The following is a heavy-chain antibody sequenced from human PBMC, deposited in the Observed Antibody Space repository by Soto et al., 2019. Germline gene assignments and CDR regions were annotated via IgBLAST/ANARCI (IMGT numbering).Heavy chain of an antibody. CDR3: AKEMSGYTSSCINY. D-gene: IGHD6-13*01. CDR1: GFIFSSYA. J-gene: IGHJ4*02. Sequence: GSLRLSCAASGFIFSSYAMSWVRQAPGKGLEWVSVISGTDGGTYYGDSVKGRFTISRDNSKNTLYLQMNSLRAEDTVVYYCAKEMSGYTSSCINYWGQGTLVTVSS. V-gene: IGHV3-23*01. CDR2: ISGTDGGT.